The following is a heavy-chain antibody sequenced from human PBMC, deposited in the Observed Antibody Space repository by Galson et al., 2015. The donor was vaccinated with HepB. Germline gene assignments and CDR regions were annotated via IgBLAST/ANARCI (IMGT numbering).Heavy chain of an antibody. CDR3: ARATGYSGYGGSCFDY. D-gene: IGHD5-12*01. J-gene: IGHJ4*02. Sequence: QVQLQESGPGLVKPSETLSLTCTVSGGSISSGDYYWSWIRQPPGKGLEWIGYIYYSGSTYYNPSLKSRVTISVDTSKNQFSLKLSSVTAADTAVYYCARATGYSGYGGSCFDYWGQGTLVTVSS. CDR1: GGSISSGDYY. CDR2: IYYSGST. V-gene: IGHV4-30-4*01.